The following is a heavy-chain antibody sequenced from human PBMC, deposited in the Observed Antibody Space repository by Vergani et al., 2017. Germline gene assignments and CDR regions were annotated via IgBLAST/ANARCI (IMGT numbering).Heavy chain of an antibody. CDR2: INAGNGNT. V-gene: IGHV1-3*01. CDR1: GYTFTSYA. J-gene: IGHJ3*02. CDR3: ARDDSNIYYDSRGYTPTDAFDI. Sequence: QVQLVQSGAEVKKPGASVKVSCKASGYTFTSYAMHWVRQAPGQRLEWMGWINAGNGNTKYSQKFQGRVTITRDTSASTAYMELSSLRSEDTAVYYCARDDSNIYYDSRGYTPTDAFDIWGQGTMVTVSS. D-gene: IGHD3-22*01.